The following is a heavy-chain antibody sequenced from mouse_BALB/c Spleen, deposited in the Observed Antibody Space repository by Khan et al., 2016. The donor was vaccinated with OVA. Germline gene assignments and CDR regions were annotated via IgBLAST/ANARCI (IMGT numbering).Heavy chain of an antibody. D-gene: IGHD2-5*01. V-gene: IGHV1-4*01. CDR1: GYTFTSYT. Sequence: QVQLQQSGAELARPGASVKMSCKASGYTFTSYTMHWVKQRPGQGLEWIGYITPSNGYTNYNQKFRDKATLTADKSSSTAYMQLSSLTSEDSAVSDVERVGTYNTNYGAWFAYWGQGTLVTVSA. CDR3: ERVGTYNTNYGAWFAY. J-gene: IGHJ3*01. CDR2: ITPSNGYT.